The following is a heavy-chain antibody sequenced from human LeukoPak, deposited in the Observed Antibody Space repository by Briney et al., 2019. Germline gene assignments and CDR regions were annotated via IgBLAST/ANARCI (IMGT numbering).Heavy chain of an antibody. D-gene: IGHD6-13*01. CDR2: IYSGGST. V-gene: IGHV3-66*01. J-gene: IGHJ6*03. CDR1: GFTVSNNY. CDR3: ARVGWYSSSRYISSYYYYYYMDV. Sequence: GGSLRLSCAASGFTVSNNYMTWVRQAPGKGLEWVSLIYSGGSTYYADSVKGRFTISRDNSKNTVYLQMNSLRAEDTAVYYCARVGWYSSSRYISSYYYYYYMDVWGKGTTVTVSS.